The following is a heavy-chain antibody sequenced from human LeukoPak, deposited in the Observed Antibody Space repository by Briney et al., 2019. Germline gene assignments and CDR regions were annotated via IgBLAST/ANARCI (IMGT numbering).Heavy chain of an antibody. J-gene: IGHJ6*03. CDR3: TRRGYSYYDYMDV. Sequence: PSETLSLTCAVSRGSFSGYSWSWIRQPPGKGLEWIAEINHSGSTNYNPSLKSRVTISVDTSTIQLSLKLSSVTAADAAVYYCTRRGYSYYDYMDVWGKGTTVTVSS. V-gene: IGHV4-34*01. CDR2: INHSGST. CDR1: RGSFSGYS.